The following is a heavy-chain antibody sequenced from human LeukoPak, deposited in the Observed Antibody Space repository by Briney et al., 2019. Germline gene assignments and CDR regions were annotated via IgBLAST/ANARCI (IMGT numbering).Heavy chain of an antibody. CDR1: GFTFSSYG. CDR3: AKDVITGGYSYGIDS. J-gene: IGHJ4*02. Sequence: GGSLRLSCAASGFTFSSYGMHWVRQAPGKGLEWGAVISYDGSDKYYADSVKGRFTILTVNSKNTLYLQMNRQRAEDTAVYYCAKDVITGGYSYGIDSWGQGTLVTVSS. CDR2: ISYDGSDK. V-gene: IGHV3-30*18. D-gene: IGHD5-18*01.